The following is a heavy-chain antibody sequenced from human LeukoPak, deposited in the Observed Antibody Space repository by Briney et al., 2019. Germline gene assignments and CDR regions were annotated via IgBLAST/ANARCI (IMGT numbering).Heavy chain of an antibody. J-gene: IGHJ4*02. Sequence: SETLSLTCAVYGGSITGYYWSWIRQPPGKGLEWVGEIHYTGATSYNPSLKSRATISVDTSKNQVSLKLSSVTAADTAVYYCARGNILSGYCFDFWGQGALVTVSS. V-gene: IGHV4-34*01. D-gene: IGHD3-9*01. CDR2: IHYTGAT. CDR3: ARGNILSGYCFDF. CDR1: GGSITGYY.